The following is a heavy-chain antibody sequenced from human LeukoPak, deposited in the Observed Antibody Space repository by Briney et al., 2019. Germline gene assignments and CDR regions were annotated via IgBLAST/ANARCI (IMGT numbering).Heavy chain of an antibody. D-gene: IGHD4-17*01. Sequence: ASVTVSCKASGYTFTRNYMHWVRQAPGQGLEWMGIINPRGGSTTYAQKFQGRLTMTRDTSTSTVYMELSSLRSEDTAVYYCAREDADYTFSFDFWGQGTPVTVSS. V-gene: IGHV1-46*01. J-gene: IGHJ4*02. CDR1: GYTFTRNY. CDR2: INPRGGST. CDR3: AREDADYTFSFDF.